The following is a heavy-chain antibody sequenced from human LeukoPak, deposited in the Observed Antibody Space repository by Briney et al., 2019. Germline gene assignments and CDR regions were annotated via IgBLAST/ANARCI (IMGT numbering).Heavy chain of an antibody. CDR3: ARGYKLRLGELSLFRRYYYYYMDV. J-gene: IGHJ6*03. Sequence: GASVKVSCKASGYTFTSYDINWVRQATGQGLEWMGWMNPNSGNTGYAQKFQGRVTMTRNTSISTAYMELSSLRSEDTAVYYCARGYKLRLGELSLFRRYYYYYMDVWGKGTTVTVSS. D-gene: IGHD3-16*02. CDR2: MNPNSGNT. CDR1: GYTFTSYD. V-gene: IGHV1-8*01.